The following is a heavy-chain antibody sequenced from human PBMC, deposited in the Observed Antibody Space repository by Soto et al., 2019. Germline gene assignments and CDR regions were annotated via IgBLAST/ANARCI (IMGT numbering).Heavy chain of an antibody. CDR2: ISGSGGRI. V-gene: IGHV3-23*01. J-gene: IGHJ4*02. D-gene: IGHD3-22*01. Sequence: EVQLLESGGGLVQPGGSLRLSCAASGITFRSYAMSWVRQAPGKGLEWVSGISGSGGRIYYADSVKGRFTISKDIPQNTSYLQMNSLRAEDTAIYYCAKVGSGYDSSGPFDHWGQGTLVTVSS. CDR1: GITFRSYA. CDR3: AKVGSGYDSSGPFDH.